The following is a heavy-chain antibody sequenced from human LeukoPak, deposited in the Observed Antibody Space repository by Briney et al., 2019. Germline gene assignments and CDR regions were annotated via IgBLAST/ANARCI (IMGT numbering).Heavy chain of an antibody. CDR2: INAGNGNT. CDR3: ARGHGRYYYYYYMDV. V-gene: IGHV1-3*03. CDR1: GYTFTSYG. J-gene: IGHJ6*03. Sequence: ASVKVSCKASGYTFTSYGISWVRQAPGQRLEWMGWINAGNGNTKYPQEFQGRVTITRDTSASTAYMELSSLRSEDMAVYYCARGHGRYYYYYYMDVWGKGTTVTVSS.